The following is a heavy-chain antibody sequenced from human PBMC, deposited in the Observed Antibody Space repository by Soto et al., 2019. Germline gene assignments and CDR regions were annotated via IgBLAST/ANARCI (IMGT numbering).Heavy chain of an antibody. CDR3: AREGTEYSGYSGYAFDY. Sequence: GASVNVSCKASGYTFTIYYMHWVRQAPGQGLEWMGIINPSGGSTSYAQKFQGRVTMTRDTSTSTVYMELSSLRSEDTAVYYCAREGTEYSGYSGYAFDYWGQGTLVTVSS. CDR2: INPSGGST. V-gene: IGHV1-46*03. CDR1: GYTFTIYY. D-gene: IGHD5-12*01. J-gene: IGHJ4*02.